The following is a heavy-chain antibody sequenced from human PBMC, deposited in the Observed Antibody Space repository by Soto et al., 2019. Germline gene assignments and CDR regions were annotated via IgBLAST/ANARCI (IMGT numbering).Heavy chain of an antibody. J-gene: IGHJ5*02. CDR2: MYYVGIT. Sequence: WETLSLTCTVSGGSFSSYYWSWIRQPPGKGLEWIGYMYYVGITNYNPALKNRVTISVDTSKMQVSLKLSSVTAADTAVYFRERGPPSPLIVRSSRGPWFDPWGQGTLVTVSS. CDR1: GGSFSSYY. V-gene: IGHV4-59*08. CDR3: ERGPPSPLIVRSSRGPWFDP. D-gene: IGHD2-15*01.